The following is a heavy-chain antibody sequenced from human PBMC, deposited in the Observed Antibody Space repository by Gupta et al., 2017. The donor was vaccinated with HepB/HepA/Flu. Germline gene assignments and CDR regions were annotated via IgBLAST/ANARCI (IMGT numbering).Heavy chain of an antibody. V-gene: IGHV3-23*01. CDR1: GFAFSIYA. Sequence: EVQLLESGGGLVQPGGSLRPPCAASGFAFSIYAMTWVRQAPGKGLEWVSGISGSEGSTYYADSVRGRFTIARDNSKNTLYLQMNSLSADDTAVYYCEKEIGSAPNGRIHYWGQGTLVTVSA. D-gene: IGHD6-25*01. CDR3: EKEIGSAPNGRIHY. J-gene: IGHJ4*02. CDR2: ISGSEGST.